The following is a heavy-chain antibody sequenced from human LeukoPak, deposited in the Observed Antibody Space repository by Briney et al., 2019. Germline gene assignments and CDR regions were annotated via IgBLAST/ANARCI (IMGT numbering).Heavy chain of an antibody. CDR1: GFTVSSNY. CDR2: IYSGGST. Sequence: PGGSLRLSCAASGFTVSSNYMSWVRQAPGKGLEWVSVIYSGGSTYYADSVKGRFTISRDNSKNTLYLQMNSLRAEDTAVYYCESPVTKALYYGMDVWGQGTTVTVSS. CDR3: ESPVTKALYYGMDV. D-gene: IGHD4-17*01. V-gene: IGHV3-66*01. J-gene: IGHJ6*02.